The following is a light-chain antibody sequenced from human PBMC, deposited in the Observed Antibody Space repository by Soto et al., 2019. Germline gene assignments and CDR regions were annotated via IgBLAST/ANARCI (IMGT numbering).Light chain of an antibody. J-gene: IGKJ1*01. Sequence: EIVLTQSPGTLSFSPGQRATLSCRASQTVSSRYLACYLQKPDQAPRLLIYVASNRATGIQDRFSGSGSGAGFTLTITRLEPEGFAVYYFQQYATSPSTVGQGTKGEI. CDR3: QQYATSPST. CDR2: VAS. CDR1: QTVSSRY. V-gene: IGKV3-20*01.